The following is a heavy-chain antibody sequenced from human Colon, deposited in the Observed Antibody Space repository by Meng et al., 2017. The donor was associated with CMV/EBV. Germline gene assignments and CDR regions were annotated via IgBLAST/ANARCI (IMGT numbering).Heavy chain of an antibody. CDR2: MNPNSGTT. CDR3: ATGGRGFGSWFDP. Sequence: KASGYTVINYDINWVRQATGQGLEWMGWMNPNSGTTGYAQKFQGRITMTWNTSIITAYLDLSSLRSEDTAVYYCATGGRGFGSWFDPWGQGTLVTVSS. J-gene: IGHJ5*02. D-gene: IGHD3-10*01. CDR1: GYTVINYD. V-gene: IGHV1-8*02.